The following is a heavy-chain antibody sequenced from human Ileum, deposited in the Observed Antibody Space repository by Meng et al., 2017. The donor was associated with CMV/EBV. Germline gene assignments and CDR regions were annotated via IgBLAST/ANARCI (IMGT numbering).Heavy chain of an antibody. D-gene: IGHD2-2*01. V-gene: IGHV3-15*01. J-gene: IGHJ5*01. CDR3: SAAPEGDCRSTSCFSGFDF. CDR1: GFSFSDAW. CDR2: LKSKVDGEIA. Sequence: GESLKISCEASGFSFSDAWMSWVRQAPGKGLEWVARLKSKVDGEIADYGAPAKGRFRVSRDDSKNMLYLHLNSLNRDDTAVYYCSAAPEGDCRSTSCFSGFDFWGQGALVTVSS.